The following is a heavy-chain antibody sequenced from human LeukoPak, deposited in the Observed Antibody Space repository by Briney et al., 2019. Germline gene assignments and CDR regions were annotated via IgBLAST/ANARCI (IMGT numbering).Heavy chain of an antibody. CDR1: GFTFSNYA. V-gene: IGHV3-23*01. D-gene: IGHD6-19*01. CDR2: ISGSGGST. CDR3: ARDTEGSGWYFEFDY. J-gene: IGHJ4*02. Sequence: PGGSLRLSCAASGFTFSNYAMSWVRQAPGKGLEWVSAISGSGGSTYYADSVKGRFTISRDNSKNTVFLQMNSLRAEDTAVYYCARDTEGSGWYFEFDYWGQGTLVTVSP.